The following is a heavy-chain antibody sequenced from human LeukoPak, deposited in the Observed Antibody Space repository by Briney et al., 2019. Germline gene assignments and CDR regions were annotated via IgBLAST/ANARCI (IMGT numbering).Heavy chain of an antibody. CDR3: AGVGKERITMVRGVIMRVNYYGMDV. J-gene: IGHJ6*02. Sequence: PSETLSLTCTVSGGSISSGGYYWSWIRQPPGKGLEWIGYIYHSGSTYYNPSLKSRVTISVDRSKNQFSLKLSSVTAADTAVYYCAGVGKERITMVRGVIMRVNYYGMDVWGQGTTVTVSS. V-gene: IGHV4-30-2*01. CDR1: GGSISSGGYY. CDR2: IYHSGST. D-gene: IGHD3-10*01.